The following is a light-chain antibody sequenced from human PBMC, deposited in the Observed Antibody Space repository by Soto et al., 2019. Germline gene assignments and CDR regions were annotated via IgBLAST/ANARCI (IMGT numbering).Light chain of an antibody. Sequence: QSVLTQPPSVSAAPGQKGTISCSGRSSNIGTNYVSWYQQLPGRAPKLVIFDNSKRPSGIPDRFSGSKSGSSATLGVTGLQTGDEADYYCGTWDSDLSAEVFGGGTKLTVL. J-gene: IGLJ3*02. CDR1: SSNIGTNY. CDR3: GTWDSDLSAEV. V-gene: IGLV1-51*01. CDR2: DNS.